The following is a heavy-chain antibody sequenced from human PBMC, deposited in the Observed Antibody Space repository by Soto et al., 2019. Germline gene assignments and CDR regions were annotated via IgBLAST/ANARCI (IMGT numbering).Heavy chain of an antibody. CDR1: GGTFSSYA. Sequence: SVKVSCKASGGTFSSYAINWVRQAPGQGLEWMGGIIPMFGAANYAQKFQGRVTITADESTSTAYMELSSLRSEDTAVYFCSWSGFSGWFDPWGQGTLVTASS. CDR2: IIPMFGAA. V-gene: IGHV1-69*13. D-gene: IGHD3-3*01. J-gene: IGHJ5*02. CDR3: SWSGFSGWFDP.